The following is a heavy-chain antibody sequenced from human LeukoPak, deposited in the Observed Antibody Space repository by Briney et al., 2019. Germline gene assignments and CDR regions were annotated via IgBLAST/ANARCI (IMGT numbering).Heavy chain of an antibody. CDR3: ARGYCSGGSCYSVENWFDP. V-gene: IGHV1-2*06. CDR2: INPSSGGT. J-gene: IGHJ5*02. CDR1: GYTFTKYY. Sequence: ASVKVSCKASGYTFTKYYMFWVRQAPGQGLEWMGRINPSSGGTDYAQKFQGRVTITRDTSISTAYMELSRLRSDDTAMYYCARGYCSGGSCYSVENWFDPWGQGILVTVSS. D-gene: IGHD2-15*01.